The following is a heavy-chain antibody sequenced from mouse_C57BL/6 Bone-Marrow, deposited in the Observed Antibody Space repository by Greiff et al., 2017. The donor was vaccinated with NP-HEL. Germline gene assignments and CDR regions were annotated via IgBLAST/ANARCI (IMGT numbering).Heavy chain of an antibody. D-gene: IGHD3-2*02. CDR1: GFTFSDYY. CDR3: ARPAQATYYAMDY. V-gene: IGHV5-12*01. J-gene: IGHJ4*01. CDR2: ISNGGGST. Sequence: EVRRREVGGGLVQPGGSLKLSCAASGFTFSDYYMYWVRQTPEKRLEWVAYISNGGGSTYYPDTVKGRFTISRDNAKNTLYLQMSRLKSEDTAMYYCARPAQATYYAMDYWGQGTSVTVSS.